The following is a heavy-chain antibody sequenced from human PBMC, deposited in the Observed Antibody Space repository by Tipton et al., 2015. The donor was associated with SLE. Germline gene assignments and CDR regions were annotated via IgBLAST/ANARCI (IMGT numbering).Heavy chain of an antibody. CDR2: VYTSGST. Sequence: TLYLTCTVSRVSIINYYWSWIRQPPGKGLEWIGYVYTSGSTNYNPTLKSRVTISVDTSKNQFSLKLSSVTAADTAVYYCARHDTNYGRNWFDPWGQGTPVTVSS. CDR3: ARHDTNYGRNWFDP. V-gene: IGHV4-4*08. J-gene: IGHJ5*02. CDR1: RVSIINYY. D-gene: IGHD2-8*01.